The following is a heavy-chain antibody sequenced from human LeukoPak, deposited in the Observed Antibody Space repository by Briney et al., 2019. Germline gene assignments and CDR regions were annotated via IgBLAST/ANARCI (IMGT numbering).Heavy chain of an antibody. J-gene: IGHJ4*02. V-gene: IGHV3-66*01. D-gene: IGHD3-10*01. CDR3: ARGTVTMVDY. CDR2: IYSGGST. Sequence: GGSLRLSCAASGFTVSSNYMSWVRQAPGRGLEWVSVIYSGGSTYYADSVKGRFTISRDNSKNTLFLQMNSLRAGDTAVYYCARGTVTMVDYWGQGTPVTVPS. CDR1: GFTVSSNY.